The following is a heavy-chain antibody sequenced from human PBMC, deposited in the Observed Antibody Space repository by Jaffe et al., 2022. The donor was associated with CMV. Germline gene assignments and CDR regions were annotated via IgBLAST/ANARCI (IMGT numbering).Heavy chain of an antibody. J-gene: IGHJ6*02. D-gene: IGHD3-3*01. CDR1: GFTFSSYG. CDR2: IWYDGSNK. Sequence: QVQLVESGGGVVQPGRSLRLSCAASGFTFSSYGMHWVRQAPGKGLEWVAVIWYDGSNKYYADSVKGRFTISRDNSKNTLYLQMNSLRAEDTAVYYCARDSSTYYDFWSGYYIYYGMDVWGQGTTVTVSS. V-gene: IGHV3-33*01. CDR3: ARDSSTYYDFWSGYYIYYGMDV.